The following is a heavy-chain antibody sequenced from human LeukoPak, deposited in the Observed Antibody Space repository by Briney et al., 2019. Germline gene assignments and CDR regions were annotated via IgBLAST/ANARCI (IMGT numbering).Heavy chain of an antibody. CDR1: GGRISDIAYH. CDR3: TRPYGSSFLGGALVI. J-gene: IGHJ3*02. V-gene: IGHV4-31*03. CDR2: IYYSGTT. Sequence: SQTLSLTCTVSGGRISDIAYHWPWIRQHPGKGLEWIGYIYYSGTTSYNPSLRSRVTISVDTSNNQFSLELSSVTAADTTLSYCTRPYGSSFLGGALVISGQGTTVTVSS. D-gene: IGHD2-2*01.